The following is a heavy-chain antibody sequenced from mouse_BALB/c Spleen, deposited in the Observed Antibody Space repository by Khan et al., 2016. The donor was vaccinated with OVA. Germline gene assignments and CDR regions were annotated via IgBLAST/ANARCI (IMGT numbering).Heavy chain of an antibody. Sequence: EVQLQESGPDLVKPSQSLSLTCTVADYSITSDYSWHWIRQFPGNKLEWMGYIHYSGSTNYNPSLKSRISITRTTSKNQFFLQLNSVTTEDTATYCCSRFDGYYDAMDYWGQGTSVTVSS. J-gene: IGHJ4*01. D-gene: IGHD2-3*01. CDR1: DYSITSDYS. CDR2: IHYSGST. V-gene: IGHV3-1*02. CDR3: SRFDGYYDAMDY.